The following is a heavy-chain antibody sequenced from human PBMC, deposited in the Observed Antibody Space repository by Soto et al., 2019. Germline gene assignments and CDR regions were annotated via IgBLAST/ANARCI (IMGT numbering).Heavy chain of an antibody. CDR3: ARGVSTDCSHGVCPHNSYFDMDV. Sequence: GASVKVSCKASGYSFSDFHISWVRQAPGQGLQWMGRINPRSGGTTSARRFQGWVTMTRDSSISTAYLEVTGLKSADTAVYFCARGVSTDCSHGVCPHNSYFDMDVWGQGTTVTVCS. D-gene: IGHD2-8*01. V-gene: IGHV1-2*04. CDR2: INPRSGGT. J-gene: IGHJ6*02. CDR1: GYSFSDFH.